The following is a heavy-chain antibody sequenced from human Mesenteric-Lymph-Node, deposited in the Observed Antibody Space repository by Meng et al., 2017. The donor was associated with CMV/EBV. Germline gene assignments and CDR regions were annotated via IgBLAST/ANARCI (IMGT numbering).Heavy chain of an antibody. CDR1: GSSFTSYW. Sequence: SGSSFTSYWISWVRQMPGKGLEWMGRIDPSDSYTNYSPSFQGHVTISADKSISTAYLQWSSLKASDTAMYYCARLGSSWYRNYHFDYWGQGTLVTVSS. V-gene: IGHV5-10-1*01. D-gene: IGHD6-13*01. J-gene: IGHJ4*02. CDR3: ARLGSSWYRNYHFDY. CDR2: IDPSDSYT.